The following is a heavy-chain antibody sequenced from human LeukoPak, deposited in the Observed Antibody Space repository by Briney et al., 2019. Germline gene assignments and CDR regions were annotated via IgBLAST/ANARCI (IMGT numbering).Heavy chain of an antibody. CDR1: GYTFTGYY. V-gene: IGHV1-2*02. CDR2: INPDRGGT. Sequence: ASVKVSCKASGYTFTGYYIHWVRQAPGQGLEWMGWINPDRGGTDYAQKFQGRVTMTRDTSISTAYMELSRLRSEDTAVYYCARGLYDSSGYYFDYWGQGTLVTVSS. CDR3: ARGLYDSSGYYFDY. D-gene: IGHD3-22*01. J-gene: IGHJ4*02.